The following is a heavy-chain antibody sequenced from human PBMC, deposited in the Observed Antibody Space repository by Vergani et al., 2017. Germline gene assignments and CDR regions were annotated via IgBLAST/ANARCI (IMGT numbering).Heavy chain of an antibody. J-gene: IGHJ3*01. CDR2: IYYSGST. CDR1: GGSISSYY. D-gene: IGHD6-19*01. CDR3: ARVERSGWSRGDAFDF. Sequence: QVQLQESGPGLVKPSETLSLICTVSGGSISSYYWSWIRQPPGKGLEWIGYIYYSGSTNYNPSLKSRVTISVDTSKNQFSLKLSSVTAADTAVYSCARVERSGWSRGDAFDFWGQGTMVTVSS. V-gene: IGHV4-59*01.